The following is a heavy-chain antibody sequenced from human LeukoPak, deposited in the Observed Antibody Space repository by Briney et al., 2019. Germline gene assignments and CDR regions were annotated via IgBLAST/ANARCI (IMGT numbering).Heavy chain of an antibody. V-gene: IGHV1-18*01. D-gene: IGHD5-12*01. CDR3: ARSFGYGDGFAV. Sequence: ASVKVSCKASGYTLTTYGIGWVRQAPGQGLEWMGWISAYNGNTNFAQKLQGRVTMTTDTSTSTAYMELRSLRSDDTAVYYCARSFGYGDGFAVWGQGTMVTVSS. CDR1: GYTLTTYG. J-gene: IGHJ3*01. CDR2: ISAYNGNT.